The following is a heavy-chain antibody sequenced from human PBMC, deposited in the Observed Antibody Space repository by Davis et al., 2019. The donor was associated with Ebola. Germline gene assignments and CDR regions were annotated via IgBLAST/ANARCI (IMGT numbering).Heavy chain of an antibody. D-gene: IGHD3-3*01. CDR2: ISSSSSTI. Sequence: GESLKISCAASGCTFSSYSMNWVRQAPGKGLEWVSYISSSSSTIYYADSVKGRFTISRDNAKNSLYLQMNSLRDEDTAVYYCAKTYYDFWSGTYYYGMDVWGQGTTVTVSS. CDR3: AKTYYDFWSGTYYYGMDV. J-gene: IGHJ6*02. CDR1: GCTFSSYS. V-gene: IGHV3-48*02.